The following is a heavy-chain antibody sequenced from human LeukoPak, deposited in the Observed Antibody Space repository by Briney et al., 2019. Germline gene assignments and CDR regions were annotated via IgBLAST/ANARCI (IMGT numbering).Heavy chain of an antibody. CDR3: ATSSRWFGESYYYYYYYMDV. D-gene: IGHD3-10*01. J-gene: IGHJ6*03. Sequence: SVKVSCKASGGTFSSYAISWVRQAPGQGLEWMGRIIPIFGTANYAQKFQGRVTITTDESTSTAYMELSSLRSEDTAVYYCATSSRWFGESYYYYYYYMDVWGKGTTVTVSS. CDR2: IIPIFGTA. V-gene: IGHV1-69*05. CDR1: GGTFSSYA.